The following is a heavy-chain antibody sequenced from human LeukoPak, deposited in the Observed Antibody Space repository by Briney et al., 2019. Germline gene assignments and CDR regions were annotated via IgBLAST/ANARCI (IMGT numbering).Heavy chain of an antibody. Sequence: PGGSLRLSCAASGFTFSNYSMNWVRQAPGKGLEWVSYITSSSTVYYAGSVKGRFTISRDNAKNSLFLLMNSLRAEATAVYYCARDYCSGPKCYFIDYWGQGALVTVSS. D-gene: IGHD2-15*01. CDR2: ITSSSTV. V-gene: IGHV3-48*04. CDR1: GFTFSNYS. CDR3: ARDYCSGPKCYFIDY. J-gene: IGHJ4*02.